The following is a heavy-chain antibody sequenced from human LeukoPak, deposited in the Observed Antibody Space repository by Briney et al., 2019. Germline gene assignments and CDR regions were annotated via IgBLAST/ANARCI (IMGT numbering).Heavy chain of an antibody. CDR1: GYSITSRYW. Sequence: SETLSLPCAVSGYSITSRYWWGWIRPTPGRGLEWIGSLHHSGSTSYNPSLKSRVTISVDTSKNQFSLRMSSVTAADTAVYYCARVGGDDSTGHYSVDYWGQGTLVTVSS. CDR2: LHHSGST. V-gene: IGHV4-38-2*01. D-gene: IGHD3-22*01. J-gene: IGHJ4*02. CDR3: ARVGGDDSTGHYSVDY.